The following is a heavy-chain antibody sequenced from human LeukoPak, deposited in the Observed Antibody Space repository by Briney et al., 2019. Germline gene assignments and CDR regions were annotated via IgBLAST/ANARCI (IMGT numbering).Heavy chain of an antibody. CDR3: AREGCSSTSCSPFDY. V-gene: IGHV1-18*01. Sequence: ASVKVSCKASGYTFTSYGISWVRQAPGQGLEWMGWISAYNGNTNYAQKLQGRVTMTTDTSTSTAYMELRSLRSDDTTVYYCAREGCSSTSCSPFDYWGQGTLVTASS. J-gene: IGHJ4*02. CDR2: ISAYNGNT. CDR1: GYTFTSYG. D-gene: IGHD2-2*01.